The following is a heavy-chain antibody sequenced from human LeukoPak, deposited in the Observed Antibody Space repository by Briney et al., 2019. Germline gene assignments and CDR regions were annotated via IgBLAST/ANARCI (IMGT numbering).Heavy chain of an antibody. D-gene: IGHD4-23*01. CDR2: ISSSSSYI. CDR1: GFTFSSYS. CDR3: AKAMTTVAFDAFDI. J-gene: IGHJ3*02. V-gene: IGHV3-21*01. Sequence: GGSLRLSCAASGFTFSSYSMNWVRQAPGKGLERASSISSSSSYIYYADSVKGRFTISRDNAKNSLYLQMNSLRAEDTAVYYCAKAMTTVAFDAFDIWGQGTMVTVSS.